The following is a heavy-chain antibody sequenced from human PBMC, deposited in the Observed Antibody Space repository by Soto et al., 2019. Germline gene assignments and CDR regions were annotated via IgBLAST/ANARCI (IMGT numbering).Heavy chain of an antibody. V-gene: IGHV3-23*01. J-gene: IGHJ3*02. CDR3: AKDGGSEPIDAFDI. CDR1: GFTFSSYA. CDR2: ISDNGNSK. D-gene: IGHD3-16*01. Sequence: GGSLRLSCAVSGFTFSSYAMQWVRQAPGKGLEWVAIISDNGNSKDYADSVKGRFTISRDNSKNTLYLQMNSLRAEDTAVYYCAKDGGSEPIDAFDIWGQGTMVTVSS.